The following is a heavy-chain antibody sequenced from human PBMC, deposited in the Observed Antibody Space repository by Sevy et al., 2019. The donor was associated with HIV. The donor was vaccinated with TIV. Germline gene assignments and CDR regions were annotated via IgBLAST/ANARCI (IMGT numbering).Heavy chain of an antibody. V-gene: IGHV3-49*04. Sequence: GGSLRLSCTASGFTFGDYAMSWVRQAPGKGLEWVGFIRRKTYGGTTEYAASVKGRFTISRDDSKRIVYLQMNSLKTEDTAEYYCTRVQDTISPNYYFGMDVWGQGTTVTVSS. CDR3: TRVQDTISPNYYFGMDV. CDR1: GFTFGDYA. CDR2: IRRKTYGGTT. D-gene: IGHD3-3*01. J-gene: IGHJ6*02.